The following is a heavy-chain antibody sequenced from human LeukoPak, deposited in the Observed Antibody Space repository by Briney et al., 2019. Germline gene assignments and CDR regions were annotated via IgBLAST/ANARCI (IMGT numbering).Heavy chain of an antibody. Sequence: SETLSLTCTVSGGSISSGSYYWSWIRQPAGKGLEWIGRIYTSGSTNYNPSLKSRVTISVDTSKNQFSLKLSSVTAADTAVYYCARDHPLTYYYDSSGYYDYWGQGTLVTVSS. CDR3: ARDHPLTYYYDSSGYYDY. CDR2: IYTSGST. D-gene: IGHD3-22*01. V-gene: IGHV4-61*02. CDR1: GGSISSGSYY. J-gene: IGHJ4*02.